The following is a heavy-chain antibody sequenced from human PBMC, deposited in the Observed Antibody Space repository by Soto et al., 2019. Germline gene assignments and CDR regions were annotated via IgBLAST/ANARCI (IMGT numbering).Heavy chain of an antibody. Sequence: TLSLTCTVSGASITGSSYWSWIRQPAGKGLEWIGRFSLSGTTNYNPALRSRVTMSADVSKNQFSLRLTSVTAADTALYYCARGMTPPGAPAWYYFDSWGQGTLVTVSS. CDR1: GASITGSSY. CDR2: FSLSGTT. V-gene: IGHV4-61*02. D-gene: IGHD2-8*02. CDR3: ARGMTPPGAPAWYYFDS. J-gene: IGHJ4*02.